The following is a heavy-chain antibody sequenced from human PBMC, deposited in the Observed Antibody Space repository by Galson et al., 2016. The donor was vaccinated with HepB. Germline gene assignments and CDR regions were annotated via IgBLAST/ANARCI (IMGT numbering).Heavy chain of an antibody. CDR3: AKKSLVAGTATYVFDN. J-gene: IGHJ4*02. V-gene: IGHV3-30-3*02. D-gene: IGHD6-19*01. CDR1: GFTFSTYA. Sequence: SLRLSCAASGFTFSTYAMHWVRQAPGKGLEWVAVISYDGNKKYYAASVKGRFTISRDNSKNTLYLQMNSLRADDTAVYYCAKKSLVAGTATYVFDNWGQGTLVTVSS. CDR2: ISYDGNKK.